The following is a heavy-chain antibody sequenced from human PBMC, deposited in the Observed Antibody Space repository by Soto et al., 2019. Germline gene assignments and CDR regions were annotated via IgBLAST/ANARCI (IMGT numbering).Heavy chain of an antibody. CDR1: GFTFSSYG. CDR2: IWYDGSNK. J-gene: IGHJ4*02. D-gene: IGHD3-9*01. Sequence: GGSLRLSCAASGFTFSSYGMHWVRQAPGKGLEWVAVIWYDGSNKYYADSVKGRFTISRDNSKNTLYLQMNSLRAEDTAVYYCARDEEGDYDILTGPDYWGQGTLVTVSS. CDR3: ARDEEGDYDILTGPDY. V-gene: IGHV3-33*01.